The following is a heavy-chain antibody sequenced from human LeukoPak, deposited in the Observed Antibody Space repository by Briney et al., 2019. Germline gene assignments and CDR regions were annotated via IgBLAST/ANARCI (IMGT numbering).Heavy chain of an antibody. CDR1: GESFSGYY. J-gene: IGHJ2*01. CDR2: INHSGST. CDR3: ARTRNWYFDL. V-gene: IGHV4-34*01. Sequence: SETLSLTCGVYGESFSGYYWSWIRQSPWKGLEWIGEINHSGSTNCNPSLKSRVTISVDTSKNQFSLKLSSVTAADTALYYCARTRNWYFDLWGRGTLVTVSS.